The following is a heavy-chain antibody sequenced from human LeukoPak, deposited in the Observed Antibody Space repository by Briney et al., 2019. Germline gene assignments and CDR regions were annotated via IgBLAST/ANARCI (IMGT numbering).Heavy chain of an antibody. Sequence: GGSLRLSCAASGFTFSSYWMSWVRQAPGKGLEWVANIKQDGSEKYYVDSMKGRFTISRDNAKNSLYLQMNSQISEETHVYICARYAPHNVSSGYSSPWSAFDIWGQGKMVTVSS. CDR1: GFTFSSYW. V-gene: IGHV3-7*01. CDR3: ARYAPHNVSSGYSSPWSAFDI. D-gene: IGHD3-22*01. J-gene: IGHJ3*02. CDR2: IKQDGSEK.